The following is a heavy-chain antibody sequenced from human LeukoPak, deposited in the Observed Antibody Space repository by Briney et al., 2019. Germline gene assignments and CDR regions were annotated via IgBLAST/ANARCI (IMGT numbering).Heavy chain of an antibody. CDR1: GFTFSSFW. D-gene: IGHD3-22*01. V-gene: IGHV3-7*01. Sequence: GGSLRLSCAASGFTFSSFWMIWVRQAPGKGLEWVANIKQDSSLTYYVDSVKGRFTISRDNGKSSLYLQMNNLRAEDTAVYYCVRDRSPYERPNSYYDAFDAWGQGTMVTVA. J-gene: IGHJ3*01. CDR2: IKQDSSLT. CDR3: VRDRSPYERPNSYYDAFDA.